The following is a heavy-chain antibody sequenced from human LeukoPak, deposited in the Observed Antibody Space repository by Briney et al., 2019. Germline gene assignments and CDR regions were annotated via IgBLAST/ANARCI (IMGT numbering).Heavy chain of an antibody. Sequence: GGSLRLSCAASGFTFSSYAMSWVRQAPGKGLDWVSAISGSGGSTYYADSVKGRFTISRDNSKNTLYLQMNSLRAEDTALYYCATPPTVTTINFWGQGTLVTVSS. CDR3: ATPPTVTTINF. D-gene: IGHD4-4*01. CDR2: ISGSGGST. J-gene: IGHJ4*02. CDR1: GFTFSSYA. V-gene: IGHV3-23*01.